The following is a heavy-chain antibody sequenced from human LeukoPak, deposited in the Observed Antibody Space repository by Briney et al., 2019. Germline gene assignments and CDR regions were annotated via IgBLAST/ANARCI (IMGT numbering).Heavy chain of an antibody. CDR3: AKAIAATATGY. D-gene: IGHD6-13*01. J-gene: IGHJ4*02. V-gene: IGHV3-23*01. Sequence: GGSLRLSCAASGFTFDDYAMHWVRQAPGKGLEWVSDISGSGRSTYYADSVKGRFTVSRDNSKNTLYLQMNSLRAEDTAVYYCAKAIAATATGYWGQGTLVTVSS. CDR1: GFTFDDYA. CDR2: ISGSGRST.